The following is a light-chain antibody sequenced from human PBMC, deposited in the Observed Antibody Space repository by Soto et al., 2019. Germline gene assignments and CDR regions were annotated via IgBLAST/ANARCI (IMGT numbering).Light chain of an antibody. CDR2: GAS. J-gene: IGKJ2*01. CDR3: PQYCKSVSFT. Sequence: VLAQSPGTLSLSPGERVTLSCRASQTVSSNYLAWYQQKPGQAPRLLIYGASSRATGIPDRFSGSGSGTEFTLTNNKMEPGDFAGYYLPQYCKSVSFTFGPGTKLEIK. CDR1: QTVSSNY. V-gene: IGKV3-20*01.